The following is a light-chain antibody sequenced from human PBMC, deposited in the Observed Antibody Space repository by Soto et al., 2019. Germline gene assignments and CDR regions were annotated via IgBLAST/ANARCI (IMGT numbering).Light chain of an antibody. CDR2: DVS. CDR1: QSVSSN. CDR3: MQALQTPFT. Sequence: EIVMTQSPATLSVSPGERATLSCRASQSVSSNFAWYQQRPAQAPRLLIYDVSTRATGVPTRFSGSGSGTDFTLIISRVEAEDVGVYYCMQALQTPFTFGPGTKVDIK. J-gene: IGKJ3*01. V-gene: IGKV3D-15*01.